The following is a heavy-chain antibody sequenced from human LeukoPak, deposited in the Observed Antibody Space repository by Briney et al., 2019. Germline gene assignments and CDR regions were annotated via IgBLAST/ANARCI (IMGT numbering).Heavy chain of an antibody. CDR2: ISSSSSYI. J-gene: IGHJ3*02. CDR3: AREASGDAFDI. CDR1: GFTFSSYS. D-gene: IGHD3-10*01. V-gene: IGHV3-21*01. Sequence: GGSLRLSCAASGFTFSSYSMNWVRQAPGKGLEWVSSISSSSSYIYYADSVKGRFTISRDNAKNSLYLQMNSLRAEDTAVYYCAREASGDAFDIWGQGTMVTVSS.